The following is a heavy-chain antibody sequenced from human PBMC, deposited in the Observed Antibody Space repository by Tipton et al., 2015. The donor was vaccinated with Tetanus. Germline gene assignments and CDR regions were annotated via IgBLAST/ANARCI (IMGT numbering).Heavy chain of an antibody. J-gene: IGHJ3*02. Sequence: SWIRQAPGKGLEWVSDIRGGGGSTYYADSVKGRFTISRDNSKNTLYLQMNSLRAEDTAVYYCAKEVTDITAAGIGAFDMWGQGTMVTVSS. V-gene: IGHV3-23*01. D-gene: IGHD6-13*01. CDR2: IRGGGGST. CDR3: AKEVTDITAAGIGAFDM.